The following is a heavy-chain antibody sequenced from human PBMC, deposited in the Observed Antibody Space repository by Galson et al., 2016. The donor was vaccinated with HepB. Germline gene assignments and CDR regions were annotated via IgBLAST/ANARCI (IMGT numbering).Heavy chain of an antibody. V-gene: IGHV4-61*01. CDR1: AGSVSSSSYY. D-gene: IGHD3-3*01. CDR2: IHYSGST. J-gene: IGHJ5*02. Sequence: SETLSLTCTVSAGSVSSSSYYWSWLRQPPGEGLEWIGYIHYSGSTNYNSTLKSRVIMSVETSKNQFSLKLSSVTAADTAVYYCGRYYTFVSNYFDPWGQGTRVIVSS. CDR3: GRYYTFVSNYFDP.